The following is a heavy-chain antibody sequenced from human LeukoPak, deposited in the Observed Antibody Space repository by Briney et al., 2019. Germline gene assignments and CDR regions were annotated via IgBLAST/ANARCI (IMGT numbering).Heavy chain of an antibody. D-gene: IGHD3-22*01. CDR2: IKSKTDGGTT. J-gene: IGHJ3*02. Sequence: GGSLRLSCAASGFTFSSYSMNWVRQAPGKGLEWVGRIKSKTDGGTTDYAAPVKGRFTISRDDSKNTLYLQMNSLKTEDTAVYYCTTVGTYYYDSSGYRGAFDIWGQGTMVTVSS. CDR1: GFTFSSYS. V-gene: IGHV3-15*07. CDR3: TTVGTYYYDSSGYRGAFDI.